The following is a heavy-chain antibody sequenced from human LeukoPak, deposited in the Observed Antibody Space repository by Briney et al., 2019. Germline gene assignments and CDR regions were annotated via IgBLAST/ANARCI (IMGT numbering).Heavy chain of an antibody. CDR2: IYYSGST. J-gene: IGHJ4*02. Sequence: SETLSLTCTVSGGSISSYYWSWIRQPPGKGLEWIGYIYYSGSTNYNPSLKSRVTISVDTSKNQFSLKLSSVTAADTAVYYCARHLRVVGSSWYYFDYWGQGTLVTVSS. CDR3: ARHLRVVGSSWYYFDY. V-gene: IGHV4-59*08. CDR1: GGSISSYY. D-gene: IGHD6-13*01.